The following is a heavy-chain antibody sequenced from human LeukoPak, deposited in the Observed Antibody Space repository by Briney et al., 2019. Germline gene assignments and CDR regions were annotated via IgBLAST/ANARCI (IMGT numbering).Heavy chain of an antibody. CDR3: ARPHIGDP. CDR2: IYPGDSDT. Sequence: GESLKISCKGFGYSFASYWIGWVRQMPGKGLEWMGIIYPGDSDTRYSPSFQGQVAISVDKSISTAYLQWDSLKASDTAMYYCARPHIGDPWGQGTLVTVSS. CDR1: GYSFASYW. J-gene: IGHJ5*02. V-gene: IGHV5-51*01.